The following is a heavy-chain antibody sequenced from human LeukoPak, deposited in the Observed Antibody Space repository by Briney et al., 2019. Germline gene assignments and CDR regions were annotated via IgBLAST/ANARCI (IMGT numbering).Heavy chain of an antibody. D-gene: IGHD5-12*01. V-gene: IGHV4-59*08. J-gene: IGHJ4*02. CDR3: ARLDSGHGKYYFDY. CDR2: IYHRGST. Sequence: SETLSLTCTVSGGPIRSYYWSWMRQPPGKGLEWIGYIYHRGSTNYNSSLKSRVSISVDTSKNQFYLKLTSVTAADTAVYYCARLDSGHGKYYFDYWGQGTLVTVSS. CDR1: GGPIRSYY.